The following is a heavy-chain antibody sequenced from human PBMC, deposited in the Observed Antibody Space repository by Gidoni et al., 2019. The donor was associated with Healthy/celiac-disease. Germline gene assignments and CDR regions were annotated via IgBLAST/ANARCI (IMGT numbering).Heavy chain of an antibody. CDR2: ICTSGST. D-gene: IGHD4-4*01. J-gene: IGHJ6*02. CDR3: AGSTVTYGGHYSYGMDV. V-gene: IGHV4-61*02. CDR1: GGSIGSGGYY. Sequence: QVQLQESGPGLVKPSQTLSLTCTVSGGSIGSGGYYWSWIRTPAGKGLEWIGRICTSGSTNYNPSLKSRVTISVDTSKNQFSLKLSSVTAADTAVYYCAGSTVTYGGHYSYGMDVWGQGTTVTVSS.